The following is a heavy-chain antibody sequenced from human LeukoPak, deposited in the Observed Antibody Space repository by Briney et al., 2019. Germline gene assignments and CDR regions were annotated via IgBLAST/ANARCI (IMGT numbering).Heavy chain of an antibody. D-gene: IGHD6-6*01. CDR1: GSTFSNAW. J-gene: IGHJ6*02. V-gene: IGHV3-15*01. CDR3: TTDPSSPYYYGMDV. CDR2: IKSKTDGGTT. Sequence: GGSLRLSCAASGSTFSNAWMSWVRQAPGKGLEWVGRIKSKTDGGTTDYAAPVKGRFTISRDDSKNTLYLQMNSLKTEDTAVYYCTTDPSSPYYYGMDVWGQGTTVTVSS.